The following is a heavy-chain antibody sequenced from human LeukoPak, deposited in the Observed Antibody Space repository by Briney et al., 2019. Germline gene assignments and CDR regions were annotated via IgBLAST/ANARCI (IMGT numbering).Heavy chain of an antibody. CDR2: IYYTGNT. V-gene: IGHV4-39*02. J-gene: IGHJ5*02. CDR1: GGSISSATYY. D-gene: IGHD5-24*01. CDR3: ARARTYNHHPNWIDL. Sequence: PSETLSLTCTVSGGSISSATYYWNWIRQPAGKGLEWIGNIYYTGNTYYNSSLKSRVTISLDTSKSHFSLNLSTVTAADTAVYFCARARTYNHHPNWIDLWGQGVRVTVSS.